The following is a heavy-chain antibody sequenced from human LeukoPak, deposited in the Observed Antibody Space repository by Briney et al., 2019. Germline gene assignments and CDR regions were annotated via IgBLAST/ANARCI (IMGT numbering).Heavy chain of an antibody. CDR2: IWYDGSNK. CDR1: GFTFSSYG. Sequence: GRSLRLSCAASGFTFSSYGMHWVRQAPGKGLEWVAVIWYDGSNKYYADSVKGRFTISRDNSKNTLYLQMNSLRAEDTAVYYCAKVLSDFWSGYYLDIDYWGQGTLVTVSS. V-gene: IGHV3-33*06. J-gene: IGHJ4*02. D-gene: IGHD3-3*01. CDR3: AKVLSDFWSGYYLDIDY.